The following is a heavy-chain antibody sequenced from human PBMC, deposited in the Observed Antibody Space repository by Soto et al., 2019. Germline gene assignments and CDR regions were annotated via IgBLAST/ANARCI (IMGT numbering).Heavy chain of an antibody. CDR3: ATPAEPLDTAMLKGLAH. Sequence: QVQLVQSGAEVKKPGSSVKVSCKACGGTFSNTAFIWVRQAPGQGLEWVGGIIPIFGAPNYAQKFQGRLMISADDSASKAYMKLNTQTSEDTAVYYCATPAEPLDTAMLKGLAHWGQGTLVTVSS. J-gene: IGHJ4*02. V-gene: IGHV1-69*01. CDR2: IIPIFGAP. CDR1: GGTFSNTA. D-gene: IGHD5-18*01.